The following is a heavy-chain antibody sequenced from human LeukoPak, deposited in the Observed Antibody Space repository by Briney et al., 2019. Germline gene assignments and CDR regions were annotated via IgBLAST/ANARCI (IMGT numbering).Heavy chain of an antibody. CDR1: GFTFSSYA. V-gene: IGHV3-21*01. CDR3: ATTESLGG. D-gene: IGHD2-15*01. CDR2: ISSGDTFI. J-gene: IGHJ4*02. Sequence: GGSLRLSCAASGFTFSSYAISWVRQPPGKGLEWVSSISSGDTFIYYADSVKGRFTISRDNAKNSLYLQMNSLRAEDTAVYYCATTESLGGWGQGTLVTVSS.